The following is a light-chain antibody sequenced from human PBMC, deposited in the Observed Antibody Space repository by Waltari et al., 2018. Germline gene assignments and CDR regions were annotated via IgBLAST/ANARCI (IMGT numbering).Light chain of an antibody. Sequence: SYELTQPPSVSVSPGRTASITCSGDTLGEQYAYWYQQKPGQSPVLVIYQDSERPSGIPERFSGSNSGHTATLTISGAQAMDEADYYCQAWDSTTGVFGTGTKVTVL. J-gene: IGLJ1*01. CDR1: TLGEQY. CDR3: QAWDSTTGV. CDR2: QDS. V-gene: IGLV3-1*01.